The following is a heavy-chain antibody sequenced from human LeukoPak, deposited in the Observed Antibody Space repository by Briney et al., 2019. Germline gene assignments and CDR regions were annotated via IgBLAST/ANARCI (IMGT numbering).Heavy chain of an antibody. CDR3: ARALSYGRREENWFDP. Sequence: ASVKVSCKASGYTFTSYYMHWVRQAPGQGLEWMGIINPSGGSTSYAQKFQGRVTMTRDTPTSTVYMELSSLRSEDTAVYYCARALSYGRREENWFDPWGQGTLVTVSS. V-gene: IGHV1-46*01. CDR1: GYTFTSYY. D-gene: IGHD1-1*01. CDR2: INPSGGST. J-gene: IGHJ5*02.